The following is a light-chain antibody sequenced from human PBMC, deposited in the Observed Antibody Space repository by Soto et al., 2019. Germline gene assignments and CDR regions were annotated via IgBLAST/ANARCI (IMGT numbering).Light chain of an antibody. CDR2: GNT. CDR1: SSNIGSTYD. Sequence: QSVLTQPPSVSGAPGQRVTISCTGSSSNIGSTYDVQWYQQLPGTAPKLLIHGNTDRPSGVPDRFSGSKSGTSASLAITGLQADDEADYYCQSYDDSLSVHYVFGIGTKVTLL. J-gene: IGLJ1*01. V-gene: IGLV1-40*01. CDR3: QSYDDSLSVHYV.